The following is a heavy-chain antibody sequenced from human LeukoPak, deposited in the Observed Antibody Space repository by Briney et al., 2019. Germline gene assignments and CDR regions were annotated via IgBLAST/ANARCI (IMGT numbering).Heavy chain of an antibody. D-gene: IGHD7-27*01. CDR1: GYRFTSHW. V-gene: IGHV5-51*01. J-gene: IGHJ4*02. Sequence: GESLKISCKGSGYRFTSHWIAWVRQMPGKGLECMGIIYPGDSDTRYSPSFQGQVTISADASINTASLRWSSLEASDTAMYFCAFGASNWDQFDYWGQGTLVTVSS. CDR2: IYPGDSDT. CDR3: AFGASNWDQFDY.